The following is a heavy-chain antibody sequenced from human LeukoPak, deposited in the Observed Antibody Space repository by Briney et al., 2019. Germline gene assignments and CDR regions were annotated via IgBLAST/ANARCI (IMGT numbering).Heavy chain of an antibody. CDR1: GFTFSRYG. Sequence: GGSLRLSCAASGFTFSRYGIHWVRQAPGKGLEWVAVISYDGSDKYYADSVKGRFTISRDNSKNTLYLQMNSLRVEDTAVYYCAKDETGQLALDYWGQGTLVTVSS. CDR2: ISYDGSDK. V-gene: IGHV3-30*18. D-gene: IGHD6-13*01. CDR3: AKDETGQLALDY. J-gene: IGHJ4*02.